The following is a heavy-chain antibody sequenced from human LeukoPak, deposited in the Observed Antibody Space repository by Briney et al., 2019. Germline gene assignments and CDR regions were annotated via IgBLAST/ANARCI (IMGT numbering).Heavy chain of an antibody. D-gene: IGHD3-9*01. CDR3: ARDRTDYDILTGTKDDAFDI. V-gene: IGHV1-46*01. Sequence: ASVKVSCKASGYTFTSYYMRWVRQAPGQGLEWMGIINPSGGSTSYAQKFQGRVTMTRDMSTSTVYMVLSSLRSEDTAVYYCARDRTDYDILTGTKDDAFDIWGQGTMVTVSS. CDR1: GYTFTSYY. J-gene: IGHJ3*02. CDR2: INPSGGST.